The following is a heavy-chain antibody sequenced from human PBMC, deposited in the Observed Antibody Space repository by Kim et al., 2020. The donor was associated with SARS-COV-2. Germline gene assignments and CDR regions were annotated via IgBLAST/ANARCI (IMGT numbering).Heavy chain of an antibody. V-gene: IGHV1-3*01. Sequence: ASVKVSCKASGFTFSDYAMYWVRQAPGQGLEWMGWINAGNGNTRYSQKFQGRVTITWDTSATTAYMDLTSLRFEDTAVYYCARERFGGSFDYWGQGTLVTVPS. J-gene: IGHJ4*02. CDR2: INAGNGNT. CDR3: ARERFGGSFDY. CDR1: GFTFSDYA. D-gene: IGHD3-10*01.